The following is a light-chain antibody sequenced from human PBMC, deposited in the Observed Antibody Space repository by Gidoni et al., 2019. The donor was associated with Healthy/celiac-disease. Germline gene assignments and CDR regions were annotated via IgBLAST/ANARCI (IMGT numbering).Light chain of an antibody. CDR3: QQSYSTPLT. V-gene: IGKV1-39*01. J-gene: IGKJ4*01. CDR2: AAS. CDR1: QSISSY. Sequence: DIQMTQSPSSLSASVGDRVTITCRASQSISSYLNWYQQKPGKAPKLLIYAASIFQSGVPSRFSGSGSGTVFTLTISSLQPEDFATYYCQQSYSTPLTFGGGTKVEIK.